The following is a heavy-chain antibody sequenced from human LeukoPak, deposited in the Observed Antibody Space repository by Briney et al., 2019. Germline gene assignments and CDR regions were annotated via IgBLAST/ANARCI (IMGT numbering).Heavy chain of an antibody. CDR2: IYYSGRT. Sequence: SETLSLTCTVSGASISSDYWTWIRQPPGKGLGWIGYIYYSGRTYYNPSLQRRVTISEDTSKNQFSLKLSSVTAADTARYYCARGLRYSGRGYYMDVWGRGTTVTVSS. D-gene: IGHD1-26*01. J-gene: IGHJ6*03. V-gene: IGHV4-59*01. CDR1: GASISSDY. CDR3: ARGLRYSGRGYYMDV.